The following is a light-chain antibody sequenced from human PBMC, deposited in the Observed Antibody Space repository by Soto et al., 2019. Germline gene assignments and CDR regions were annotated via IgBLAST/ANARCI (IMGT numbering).Light chain of an antibody. V-gene: IGKV3-20*01. Sequence: EIVLTQSPGTLSLSPWERATLSCRARQSVSSSYLAWYQQKPGQAPRLLIYGASSRATGIPDRFSGSGSGTDFTLTISRLEPEDFAVYYCQQYGGLPRTFGQGTKVDIK. J-gene: IGKJ1*01. CDR1: QSVSSSY. CDR2: GAS. CDR3: QQYGGLPRT.